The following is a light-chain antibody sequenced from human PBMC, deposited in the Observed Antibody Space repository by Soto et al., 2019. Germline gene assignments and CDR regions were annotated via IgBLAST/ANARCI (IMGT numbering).Light chain of an antibody. CDR1: SSDVGGYYS. V-gene: IGLV2-14*01. CDR3: SSYTSSSTRV. CDR2: DVS. J-gene: IGLJ2*01. Sequence: QSALTQPASVSGSPGQSIAISCTGTSSDVGGYYSVSWYQQHPGKAPKLVIYDVSNRPSGVSSRFSGSKSGNTASLTISGLQAEDEADYYCSSYTSSSTRVFGGGTQLTVL.